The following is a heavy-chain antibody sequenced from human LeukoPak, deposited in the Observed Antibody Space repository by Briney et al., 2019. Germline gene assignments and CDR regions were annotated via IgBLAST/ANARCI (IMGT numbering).Heavy chain of an antibody. Sequence: AVTVSCMASGGTFISYAISWVRQAPGQGREWMGWSIPIFGTANYAQKFQGSVTTNEDESTSTAYMKLRSLRSEDTAVYSCARGNYDILGPFDYWGQGNLVTVSS. CDR1: GGTFISYA. CDR3: ARGNYDILGPFDY. CDR2: SIPIFGTA. D-gene: IGHD3-9*01. J-gene: IGHJ4*02. V-gene: IGHV1-69*01.